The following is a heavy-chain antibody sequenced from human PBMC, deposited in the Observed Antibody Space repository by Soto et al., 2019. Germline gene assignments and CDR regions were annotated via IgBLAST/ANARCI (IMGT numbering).Heavy chain of an antibody. J-gene: IGHJ4*02. CDR1: GGSISSYY. CDR2: IYYSGST. V-gene: IGHV4-59*01. D-gene: IGHD1-26*01. Sequence: QVQLQESGPGLVKPSETLSLTCTVSGGSISSYYWSWIRQPPGKGLEWIGYIYYSGSTNYNPSLKSRVTISVDRSKNQFSLKLSCVTAADTAVYYCARRYSGNFDYWGQGTLVTVSS. CDR3: ARRYSGNFDY.